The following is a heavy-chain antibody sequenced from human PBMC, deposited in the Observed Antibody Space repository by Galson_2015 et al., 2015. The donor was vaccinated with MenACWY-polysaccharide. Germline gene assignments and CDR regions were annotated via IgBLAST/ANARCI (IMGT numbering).Heavy chain of an antibody. V-gene: IGHV3-7*03. Sequence: SLRLSCAASGFTFSNYWMCWVRQAPGKGLEWVANIKQDGSEKYYVDSVKGRFTISRDNAKNSLYLRMNSLRAEDTAMYYCASQTWTGYFDYWGQGILVTVSS. D-gene: IGHD3-10*01. CDR2: IKQDGSEK. CDR3: ASQTWTGYFDY. J-gene: IGHJ4*02. CDR1: GFTFSNYW.